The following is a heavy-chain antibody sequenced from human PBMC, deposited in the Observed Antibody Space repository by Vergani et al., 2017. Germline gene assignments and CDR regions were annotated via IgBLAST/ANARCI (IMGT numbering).Heavy chain of an antibody. CDR2: IRSSSSYI. J-gene: IGHJ4*02. D-gene: IGHD6-13*01. CDR3: ARSSPDGYFDY. CDR1: GFTFSSYS. Sequence: EVQLVESGGGLVKPGGSLRLSCAASGFTFSSYSMNWVRQAPGKGLEWVSSIRSSSSYIYYADSVKGRFTISRDNAKNSLYLQMNSLRADDTAVYYSARSSPDGYFDYWGQGTLVTVSS. V-gene: IGHV3-21*01.